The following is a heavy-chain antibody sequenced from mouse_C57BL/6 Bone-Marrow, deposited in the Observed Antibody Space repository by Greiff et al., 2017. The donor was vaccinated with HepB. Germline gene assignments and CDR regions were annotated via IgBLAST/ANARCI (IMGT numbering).Heavy chain of an antibody. J-gene: IGHJ4*01. CDR2: VYPYNGGT. CDR3: ARYRGELREGNAMDY. D-gene: IGHD2-12*01. Sequence: EVQLQQSGPVLVKPGPSVKISCKASGFTFTDYYMHWVKQSPGKSLEWIGLVYPYNGGTSYNQKFKGKATLTVDTSSSTAYMELNSLTSEDSAVYYWARYRGELREGNAMDYWGQGTSVTVSS. V-gene: IGHV1-36*01. CDR1: GFTFTDYY.